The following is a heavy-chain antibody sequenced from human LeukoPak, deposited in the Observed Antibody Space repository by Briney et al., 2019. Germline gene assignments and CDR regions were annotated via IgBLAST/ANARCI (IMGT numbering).Heavy chain of an antibody. V-gene: IGHV1-2*02. CDR3: ARESGDVGAFDI. CDR2: INPNSGGT. D-gene: IGHD7-27*01. CDR1: GYTFTSYG. J-gene: IGHJ3*02. Sequence: GASVKVSCKASGYTFTSYGISWVRQAPGQGLEWMGWINPNSGGTNYAQKFQGRVTMTWDTSISTAYMELSRLRSDDTAVYYCARESGDVGAFDIWGQGTMVTVSS.